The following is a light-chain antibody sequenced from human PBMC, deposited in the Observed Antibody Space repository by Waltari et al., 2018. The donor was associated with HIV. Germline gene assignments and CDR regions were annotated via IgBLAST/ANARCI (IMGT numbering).Light chain of an antibody. CDR1: QGISNF. Sequence: DIQMTQSPSSLSASVGDRVTITCRASQGISNFLAWYQQKPGKVPWLLIYASSTFPSGVPSRFSGSGSGTDFPLTLSSLQPEDFSTYYCPKYKRALLTFGQGTRLEIK. V-gene: IGKV1-27*01. CDR2: ASS. J-gene: IGKJ5*01. CDR3: PKYKRALLT.